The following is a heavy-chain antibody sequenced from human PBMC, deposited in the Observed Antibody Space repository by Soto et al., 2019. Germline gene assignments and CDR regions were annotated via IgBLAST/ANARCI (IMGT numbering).Heavy chain of an antibody. CDR3: ARDQAMAQFDY. Sequence: QVQLVQSGAEVKKPGASVKVSCKASGYTFTSYGISWVRQAPGQGLEWMGWINAYNGNTKYAQKLQGRVTMTTDTSTSTAYMQLRCLGSDDTAVYYCARDQAMAQFDYWGQGTMVTGSS. V-gene: IGHV1-18*01. J-gene: IGHJ4*02. CDR1: GYTFTSYG. CDR2: INAYNGNT. D-gene: IGHD5-18*01.